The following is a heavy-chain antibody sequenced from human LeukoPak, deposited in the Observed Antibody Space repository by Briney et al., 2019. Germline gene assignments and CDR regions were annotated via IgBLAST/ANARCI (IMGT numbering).Heavy chain of an antibody. D-gene: IGHD3-22*01. CDR1: GFTFSSYA. V-gene: IGHV3-23*01. Sequence: GGSLRLSCAASGFTFSSYAMSRVRQAPGKGLEWVSAISGSGGSTYYADSVKGRFTISRDNSKNTLYLQMNSLRAEDTAVYYCAKDFGPYYYDSSGYFDYWGQGTLVTVSS. CDR2: ISGSGGST. CDR3: AKDFGPYYYDSSGYFDY. J-gene: IGHJ4*02.